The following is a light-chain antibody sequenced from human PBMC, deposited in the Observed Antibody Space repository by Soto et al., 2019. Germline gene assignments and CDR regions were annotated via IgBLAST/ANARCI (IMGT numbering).Light chain of an antibody. V-gene: IGLV2-23*01. CDR2: EGS. J-gene: IGLJ2*01. CDR3: CSYAGRHVV. Sequence: QPVLTQPASVSGSPGQSITISCTGTSSDVGSYNLVSWYQQHPGKAPKLMIYEGSKRPSGVSNRFSGSKSGNTASLTISGLQAEDEADYYCCSYAGRHVVFGGGTKLTVL. CDR1: SSDVGSYNL.